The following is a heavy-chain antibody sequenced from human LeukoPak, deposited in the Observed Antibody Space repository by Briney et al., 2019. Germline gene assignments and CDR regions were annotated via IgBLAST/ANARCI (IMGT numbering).Heavy chain of an antibody. CDR3: ARAITVVDSY. V-gene: IGHV3-7*01. CDR2: IDGDGTEK. J-gene: IGHJ4*02. D-gene: IGHD2-2*01. Sequence: GGSLRLSCAASAFTFNRYWMNWVRQAPGKGLEWVAGIDGDGTEKYYVESMKGRFAISRDNAKKSVYLQMNSLRADDTAVYYCARAITVVDSYWGQGTLVTVSS. CDR1: AFTFNRYW.